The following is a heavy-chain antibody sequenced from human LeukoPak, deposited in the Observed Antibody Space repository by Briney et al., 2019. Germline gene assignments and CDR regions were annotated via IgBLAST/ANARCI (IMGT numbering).Heavy chain of an antibody. CDR3: ARGGITGTKSYGNGMDV. CDR1: GYTFTGYY. CDR2: INPNSGGT. D-gene: IGHD1-20*01. J-gene: IGHJ6*02. V-gene: IGHV1-2*02. Sequence: GASVKVSCKASGYTFTGYYMHWVRQAPGQGVEWMGWINPNSGGTNYAQKFQGRVTITGDKSTSTAYMELSSLRSEDTAVYYCARGGITGTKSYGNGMDVWGQGTRVTVSS.